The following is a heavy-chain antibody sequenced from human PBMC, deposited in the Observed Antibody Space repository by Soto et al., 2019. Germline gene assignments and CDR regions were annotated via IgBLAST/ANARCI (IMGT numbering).Heavy chain of an antibody. Sequence: EVQLVESGGGLVQPGGSLRLSCAASGFTFSSYWMSGVRQAPGKGLEWVADIKQDGSEKNYMDSMKGRFTISRDNAENSLHLQMSTLRDEDTAVAYCARLVGPAQFDSWCQGTLVTVAS. CDR1: GFTFSSYW. CDR2: IKQDGSEK. V-gene: IGHV3-7*01. J-gene: IGHJ4*02. D-gene: IGHD1-26*01. CDR3: ARLVGPAQFDS.